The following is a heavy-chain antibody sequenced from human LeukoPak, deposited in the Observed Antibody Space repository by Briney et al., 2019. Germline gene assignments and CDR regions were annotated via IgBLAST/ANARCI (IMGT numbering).Heavy chain of an antibody. CDR3: AKEGSHYGETNY. CDR1: GFTFSSHG. Sequence: GGSLRLSCAASGFTFSSHGMCWVRQAPGRGLEWVSSISIGGDTTYSDSVKGRFTISRDNSKNTLYLQMNSLRPEDTAVYYCAKEGSHYGETNYWGQGTLVTVSS. CDR2: ISIGGDTT. V-gene: IGHV3-23*01. D-gene: IGHD4-17*01. J-gene: IGHJ4*02.